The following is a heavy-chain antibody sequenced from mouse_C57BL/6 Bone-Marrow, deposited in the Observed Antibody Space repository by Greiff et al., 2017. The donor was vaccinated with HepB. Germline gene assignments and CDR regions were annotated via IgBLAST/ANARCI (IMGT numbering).Heavy chain of an antibody. Sequence: QVQLQQSGPELVKPGASVKISCKASGYAFSSSWMYWVKQRPGKGLEWIGRIYPGDGDTNYNGKFKGKATLTADKSSSTAYMQLSSLTSEDSAVYFCASAQYYGSFDYWGQGTTLTVSS. J-gene: IGHJ2*01. D-gene: IGHD1-1*01. V-gene: IGHV1-82*01. CDR2: IYPGDGDT. CDR1: GYAFSSSW. CDR3: ASAQYYGSFDY.